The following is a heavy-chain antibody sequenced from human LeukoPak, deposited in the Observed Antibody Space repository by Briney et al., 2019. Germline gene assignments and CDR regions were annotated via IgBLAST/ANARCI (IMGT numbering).Heavy chain of an antibody. V-gene: IGHV3-23*01. Sequence: GGSLRLSCVDSGINLNTYVMNWVRQAPGKGREWVASSSGSGDRRYYADSVKGRFTISRDNSNNTLFLQMDSLRAEDTAVYYCAKGQGCGDGCYMFERWGQGILVTVSS. D-gene: IGHD2-21*02. CDR2: SSGSGDRR. CDR1: GINLNTYV. CDR3: AKGQGCGDGCYMFER. J-gene: IGHJ4*02.